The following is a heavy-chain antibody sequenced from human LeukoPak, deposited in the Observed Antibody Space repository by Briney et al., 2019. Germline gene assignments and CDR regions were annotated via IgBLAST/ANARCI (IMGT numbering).Heavy chain of an antibody. D-gene: IGHD3-16*01. Sequence: SETLSLTCAVSGGSISNSRYYWGWIRQPPGKGLEWIGNIYFSGTTYYSPSLKRRVTLSIDTSKNQFSLRLNSVTAADTAVYYCARIYGDYVSGYFQDWGQGTLVTVSS. CDR1: GGSISNSRYY. V-gene: IGHV4-39*07. CDR3: ARIYGDYVSGYFQD. CDR2: IYFSGTT. J-gene: IGHJ1*01.